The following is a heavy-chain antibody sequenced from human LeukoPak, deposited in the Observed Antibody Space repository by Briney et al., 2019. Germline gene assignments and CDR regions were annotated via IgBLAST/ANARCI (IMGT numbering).Heavy chain of an antibody. V-gene: IGHV3-9*01. CDR3: AKVDSDGYNWLGAFDI. CDR2: ISRNSGNI. D-gene: IGHD5-24*01. J-gene: IGHJ3*02. CDR1: GFTFDDYA. Sequence: GGSLRLSCAASGFTFDDYAMHWVRQTPGKGLEWVSYISRNSGNIGYADSVKGRFTISRDNAKNSLYLQMNSLRAEDTALYYCAKVDSDGYNWLGAFDIWGQGTMVTVSS.